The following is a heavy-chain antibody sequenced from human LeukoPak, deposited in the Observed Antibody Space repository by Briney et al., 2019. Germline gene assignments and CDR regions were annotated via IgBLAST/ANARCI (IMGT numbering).Heavy chain of an antibody. Sequence: PRRSLRLSCAASGFTFSSYGMHWVCQAPGKGLEWVAVIWYDGSNKYYADSVKGRFTISRDNSKKTLYMQMNSLRDEDTAVYYCARDPPHYDFWSGYLDRGAFDIWGQGTMVTVSS. CDR1: GFTFSSYG. CDR2: IWYDGSNK. J-gene: IGHJ3*02. D-gene: IGHD3-3*01. V-gene: IGHV3-33*01. CDR3: ARDPPHYDFWSGYLDRGAFDI.